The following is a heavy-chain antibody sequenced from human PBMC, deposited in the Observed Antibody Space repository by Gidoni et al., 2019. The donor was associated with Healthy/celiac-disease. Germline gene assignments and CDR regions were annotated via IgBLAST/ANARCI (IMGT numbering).Heavy chain of an antibody. D-gene: IGHD3-10*01. V-gene: IGHV3-21*01. CDR1: GFTFSSYS. CDR2: ISSSSMYI. J-gene: IGHJ3*02. CDR3: ARDMYYYGSGSYYNRARPFDAFDI. Sequence: EVQLVESGGGLVKPGGSLRLSCADSGFTFSSYSMNWVSQAPGKGLEWVSSISSSSMYIYYADSVKGRFTISRDNAKNSLYLQMNSLRAEDTAVYYCARDMYYYGSGSYYNRARPFDAFDIWGQGTMVTVSS.